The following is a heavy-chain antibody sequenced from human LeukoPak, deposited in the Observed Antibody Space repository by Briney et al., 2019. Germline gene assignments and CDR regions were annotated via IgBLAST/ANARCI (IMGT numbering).Heavy chain of an antibody. CDR3: ARGPVADGGGY. D-gene: IGHD3-10*01. Sequence: GGSLRLSCAASGFTFSDHYIDWVRQAPGKGLEWVGRTRNKAQSYSTEYAASVKGRFTISRDDSKNSVYLQMNSLKTEDTAVYYCARGPVADGGGYWGQGTLVTVSS. CDR2: TRNKAQSYST. CDR1: GFTFSDHY. J-gene: IGHJ4*02. V-gene: IGHV3-72*01.